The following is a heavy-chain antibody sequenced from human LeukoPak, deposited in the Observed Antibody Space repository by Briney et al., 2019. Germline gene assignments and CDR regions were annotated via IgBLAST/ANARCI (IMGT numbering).Heavy chain of an antibody. J-gene: IGHJ4*02. CDR2: INQGGSRL. V-gene: IGHV3-7*01. CDR3: ARLKDDVTKLDY. Sequence: GGSLRLSCAGSGFTFGRYWVSWVRQAPGKGLEWVASINQGGSRLHYLDSVTGRFIISRGDAQNSLFLQMTRLRVDDTAVYYCARLKDDVTKLDYWGQGTLVSVSS. CDR1: GFTFGRYW. D-gene: IGHD2-8*01.